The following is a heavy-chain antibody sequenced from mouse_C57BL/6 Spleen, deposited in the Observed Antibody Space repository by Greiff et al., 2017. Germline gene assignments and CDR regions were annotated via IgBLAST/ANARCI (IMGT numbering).Heavy chain of an antibody. Sequence: VQLQQSGTVLARPGASVQMSCKTSGYTFTSYWMHWVKQRPGQGLEWIGAIYPGNSDTSYNRKFKGKANLTAVTSASTAYRERSSLTNEDSAVYYCTSYYCSSYDYGSQGTTLTVAS. CDR3: TSYYCSSYDY. CDR1: GYTFTSYW. J-gene: IGHJ2*01. CDR2: IYPGNSDT. D-gene: IGHD1-1*01. V-gene: IGHV1-5*01.